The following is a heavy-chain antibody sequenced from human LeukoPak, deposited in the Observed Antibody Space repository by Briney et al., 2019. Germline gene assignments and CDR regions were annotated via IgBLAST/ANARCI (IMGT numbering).Heavy chain of an antibody. Sequence: SETLSLTCTVSGGSISSYYWSWNRQPRGKGLEWIGEINHSGSTNYNPSLKSRVTISVDTSKNQFSLKLSSVTAADTAVYYCASYPLYSGYDRPGPQGDSWGQGTLVSVSS. CDR3: ASYPLYSGYDRPGPQGDS. V-gene: IGHV4-34*01. J-gene: IGHJ5*01. CDR1: GGSISSYY. D-gene: IGHD5-12*01. CDR2: INHSGST.